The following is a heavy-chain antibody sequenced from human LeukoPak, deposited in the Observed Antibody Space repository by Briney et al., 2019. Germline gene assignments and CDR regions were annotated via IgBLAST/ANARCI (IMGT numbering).Heavy chain of an antibody. D-gene: IGHD6-19*01. CDR1: GYTFTGYY. J-gene: IGHJ3*02. CDR2: INPNSGGT. Sequence: ASVKVSCKASGYTFTGYYMHWVRQAPGQGLEWMGRINPNSGGTNYAQKFQGRVTMTGDTSISTAYMELSRLRSDDTAVYYCARGYIAVAEDAFDIWGQGTMVTVSS. CDR3: ARGYIAVAEDAFDI. V-gene: IGHV1-2*06.